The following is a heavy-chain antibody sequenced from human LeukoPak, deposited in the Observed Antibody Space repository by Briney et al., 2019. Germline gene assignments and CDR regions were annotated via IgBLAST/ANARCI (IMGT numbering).Heavy chain of an antibody. CDR3: ARYRRETPRQVHYGSGSYPKSRGALDY. Sequence: PSETLSLTCAVYGGSFSGYYWSWIRQPPGKGLEWIGETNHSGSTNYNPSLKSRVTISVDTSKNQFSLKLSSVTAADTAVYYCARYRRETPRQVHYGSGSYPKSRGALDYWGQGTLVTVSS. CDR1: GGSFSGYY. D-gene: IGHD3-10*01. J-gene: IGHJ4*02. V-gene: IGHV4-34*01. CDR2: TNHSGST.